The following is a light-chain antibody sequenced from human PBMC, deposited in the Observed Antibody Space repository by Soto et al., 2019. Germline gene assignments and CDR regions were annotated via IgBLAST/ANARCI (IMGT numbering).Light chain of an antibody. CDR2: RDI. Sequence: QSVLTQPPSVSGTPGQRVTISCSTSTSNIGSNYVYWFQQLPGTAPRLLIYRDIQRPSEIPDRFSGSRSATSASLAISGLRSEDEADYFCAGWDDSLSGVVFGGGTKVTVL. CDR1: TSNIGSNY. V-gene: IGLV1-47*01. CDR3: AGWDDSLSGVV. J-gene: IGLJ2*01.